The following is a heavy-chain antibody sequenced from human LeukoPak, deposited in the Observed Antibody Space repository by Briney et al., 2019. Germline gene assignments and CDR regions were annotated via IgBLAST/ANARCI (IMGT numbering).Heavy chain of an antibody. V-gene: IGHV1-8*01. D-gene: IGHD3-10*01. CDR3: ARARSRITMVRGVITSFGY. CDR1: GYTFTSYD. J-gene: IGHJ4*02. CDR2: MNPNSGNT. Sequence: ASVKVSCKASGYTFTSYDINWVRQATGQGLEWMGWMNPNSGNTGYAQKFQGRVTMTRNTSISTAYMELSRLRSDDTAVYYRARARSRITMVRGVITSFGYWGQGTLVTVSS.